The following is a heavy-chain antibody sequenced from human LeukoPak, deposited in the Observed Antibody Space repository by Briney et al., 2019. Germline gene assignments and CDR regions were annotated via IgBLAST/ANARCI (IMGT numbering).Heavy chain of an antibody. J-gene: IGHJ4*02. CDR2: ISPDSGRT. D-gene: IGHD5-24*01. V-gene: IGHV1-2*02. CDR1: GYAFTSYG. CDR3: ARDTRSSYLQYYFDY. Sequence: ASVKVSGKASGYAFTSYGISWVRQAPGQGLEWIGWISPDSGRTGFAQKFQGRVTMTRDTSISTAYMELSRLGYDDTAVYYCARDTRSSYLQYYFDYWGQGTLATVSS.